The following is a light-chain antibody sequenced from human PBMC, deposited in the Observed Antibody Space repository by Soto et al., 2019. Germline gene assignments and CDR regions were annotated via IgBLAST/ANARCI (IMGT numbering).Light chain of an antibody. CDR1: NIGSKT. CDR3: QVWDVSTVHYV. J-gene: IGLJ1*01. Sequence: SYELTQPPSMSVAPGQTARTTCGGNNIGSKTVHWYQQKAGQAPVLVVYDDSERPSGIPERFSGSNSGNTATLTISRVEAGDEADYYCQVWDVSTVHYVFGTGTKVTVL. CDR2: DDS. V-gene: IGLV3-21*02.